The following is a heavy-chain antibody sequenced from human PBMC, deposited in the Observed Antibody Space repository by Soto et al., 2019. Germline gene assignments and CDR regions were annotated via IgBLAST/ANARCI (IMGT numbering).Heavy chain of an antibody. V-gene: IGHV4-34*01. CDR3: ARFSGSYYYAMDV. D-gene: IGHD6-19*01. CDR1: GGSFGGYD. CDR2: INHSGVT. Sequence: SETLCLTCGVYGGSFGGYDGSWIRQPPGKGLEWIGEINHSGVTNYKPSLKRRVTISVDTSKNQFSLQLKSVTAADTALYYCARFSGSYYYAMDVWGQGSTVTVSS. J-gene: IGHJ6*02.